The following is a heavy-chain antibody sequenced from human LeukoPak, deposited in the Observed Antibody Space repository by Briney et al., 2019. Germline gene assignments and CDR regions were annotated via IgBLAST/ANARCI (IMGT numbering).Heavy chain of an antibody. CDR3: ASPWGSRDYWYFDL. CDR1: GFTFTAYY. D-gene: IGHD7-27*01. Sequence: ASVKVSCKASGFTFTAYYMHWVRRAPGQGLEWMGWINPNTGGTNYAEKFQGRVTMTRDTSISTAYMELSRLRSDDTAVYYCASPWGSRDYWYFDLWGRGTLVTVSS. CDR2: INPNTGGT. V-gene: IGHV1-2*02. J-gene: IGHJ2*01.